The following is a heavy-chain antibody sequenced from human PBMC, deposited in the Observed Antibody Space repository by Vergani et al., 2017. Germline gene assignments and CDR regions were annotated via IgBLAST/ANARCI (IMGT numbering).Heavy chain of an antibody. CDR3: ARGGAYDSSGYGFFEDY. CDR1: GYTFTGYY. CDR2: INPNSGGT. V-gene: IGHV1-2*02. J-gene: IGHJ4*02. Sequence: QVQLVQSGAEVKKPGASVKVSCKASGYTFTGYYMHWVRQAPGQGLEWMGWINPNSGGTNYAQKFQGRVTMTRDTSISTAYMELSRLRSDDTAVYYCARGGAYDSSGYGFFEDYWGQGTLVTVSS. D-gene: IGHD3-22*01.